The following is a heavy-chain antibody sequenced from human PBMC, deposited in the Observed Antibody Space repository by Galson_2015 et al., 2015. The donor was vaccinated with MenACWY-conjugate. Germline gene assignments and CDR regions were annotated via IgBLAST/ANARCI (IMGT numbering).Heavy chain of an antibody. CDR2: IGNSGGST. CDR3: AKGVWGTFDY. D-gene: IGHD3-16*01. J-gene: IGHJ4*02. CDR1: GFTFNNYA. Sequence: SLRLSCAASGFTFNNYAMNWVRQVPGKGLEWVSVIGNSGGSTSYADSVKGQFTISRDNSKNTLYLQMNSLRAEDTAVYYCAKGVWGTFDYWGQGTLATVSS. V-gene: IGHV3-23*01.